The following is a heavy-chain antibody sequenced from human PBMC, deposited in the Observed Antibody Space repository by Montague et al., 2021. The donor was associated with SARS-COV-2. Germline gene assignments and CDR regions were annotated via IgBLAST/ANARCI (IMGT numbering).Heavy chain of an antibody. CDR2: VNFRGRT. CDR3: ARFPHGSGSYNADYNYGMDV. Sequence: SETLSLTCIVYGGSFNDFYWSWIRQPPGKGLEWIGEVNFRGRTNYNPSLKSRATVSVDKSNNHFSLRLSSVTAADTAVYYCARFPHGSGSYNADYNYGMDVGGQGTTVTVS. CDR1: GGSFNDFY. D-gene: IGHD3-10*01. V-gene: IGHV4-34*01. J-gene: IGHJ6*02.